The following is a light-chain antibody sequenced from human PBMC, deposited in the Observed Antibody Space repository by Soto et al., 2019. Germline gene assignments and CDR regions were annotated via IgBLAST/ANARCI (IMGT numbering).Light chain of an antibody. Sequence: PGERATLSCRASQTVSSSSLAWYQQKPGQAPRLLIFGASTRATGFPARFSGSGSGTEFTLTISSLQSEDFAVYYCQQYKDWPHTFGQGTKGDIK. CDR3: QQYKDWPHT. CDR1: QTVSSS. CDR2: GAS. V-gene: IGKV3-15*01. J-gene: IGKJ1*01.